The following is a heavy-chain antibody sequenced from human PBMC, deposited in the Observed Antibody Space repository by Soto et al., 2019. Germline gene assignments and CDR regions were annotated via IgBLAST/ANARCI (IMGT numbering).Heavy chain of an antibody. CDR2: ISYDGSNK. V-gene: IGHV3-30-3*01. CDR1: GFTFSSYA. CDR3: ARSMEGYGDYYYYGMDV. D-gene: IGHD3-10*01. J-gene: IGHJ6*02. Sequence: GGSLRLSCAASGFTFSSYAMHWVRQAPGKRLEWVAVISYDGSNKYYADSVKGRFTISRDNSKNTLYLQMNSLRAEDTAVYYCARSMEGYGDYYYYGMDVWGQGTTVTVSS.